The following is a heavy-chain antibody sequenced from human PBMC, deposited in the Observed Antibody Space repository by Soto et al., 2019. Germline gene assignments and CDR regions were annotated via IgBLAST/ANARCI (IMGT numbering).Heavy chain of an antibody. V-gene: IGHV1-18*01. CDR2: ISAYNGKT. D-gene: IGHD2-2*01. Sequence: ASVKVSCKASGYTFTSYGISWVRQAPGQGLEWMGGISAYNGKTNYAQKLQGRVNMTTDTSTSTAYMELRSLRSDDTAVYYCARDRNQLLSLSSSWFDPWGQGTLVTVSS. CDR3: ARDRNQLLSLSSSWFDP. J-gene: IGHJ5*02. CDR1: GYTFTSYG.